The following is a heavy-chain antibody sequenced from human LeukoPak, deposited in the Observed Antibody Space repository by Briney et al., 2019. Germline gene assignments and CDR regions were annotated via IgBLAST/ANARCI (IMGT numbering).Heavy chain of an antibody. CDR3: ARGRTTVELWYLDL. CDR1: GFTFGDYA. V-gene: IGHV3-49*04. J-gene: IGHJ2*01. Sequence: GGSLRLSCTASGFTFGDYAMSWVRQAPGKGLEWVGFIRSKAFGDRTEYATSVKGIFTVSRDDSKSVAYLQMNSLKTEDTAVYYCARGRTTVELWYLDLWGRGTLVTVSS. D-gene: IGHD4-23*01. CDR2: IRSKAFGDRT.